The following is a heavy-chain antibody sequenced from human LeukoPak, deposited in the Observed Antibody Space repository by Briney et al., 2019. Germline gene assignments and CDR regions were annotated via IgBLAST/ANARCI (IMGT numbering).Heavy chain of an antibody. CDR1: GGSISSGSYY. J-gene: IGHJ4*02. D-gene: IGHD2-8*01. CDR2: IYYSGST. Sequence: SETLSLTCTVSGGSISSGSYYWSWIRQPPGKGLEWIGYIYYSGSTNYNPSLKSRVTISVDTSKNQFSLKLSSVTAADTAVYYCARVGRSGGRTNGAIDYWGQGTLVTVSS. CDR3: ARVGRSGGRTNGAIDY. V-gene: IGHV4-61*01.